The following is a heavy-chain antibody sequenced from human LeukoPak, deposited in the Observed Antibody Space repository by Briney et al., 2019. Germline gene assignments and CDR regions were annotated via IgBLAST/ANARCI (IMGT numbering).Heavy chain of an antibody. J-gene: IGHJ4*02. V-gene: IGHV5-51*01. CDR2: IYPPDSDT. D-gene: IGHD5-24*01. Sequence: GESLKISCKGSGYRFTSYWVAWVRQMPGKGLEWMGIIYPPDSDTRYSPSFQGQVTISGDRSINTAYLQWSSLKASDTAMYYCARAGVVGRWLQYQEYCFDYWGQGTLVTVSS. CDR1: GYRFTSYW. CDR3: ARAGVVGRWLQYQEYCFDY.